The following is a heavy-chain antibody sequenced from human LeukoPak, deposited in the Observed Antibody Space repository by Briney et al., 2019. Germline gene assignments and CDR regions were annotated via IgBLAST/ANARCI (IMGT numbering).Heavy chain of an antibody. D-gene: IGHD1-26*01. V-gene: IGHV3-30*03. CDR2: ISYDGSNK. CDR1: GFTFSSYG. J-gene: IGHJ3*02. Sequence: PGGSLRLSCAASGFTFSSYGMHWVRQAPGKGLEWVAVISYDGSNKYYADSVKGRFTISRDNSKNTLYLQMNSLRAEDTAVYYCAMGGIDAFDIWGQGTMVTVSS. CDR3: AMGGIDAFDI.